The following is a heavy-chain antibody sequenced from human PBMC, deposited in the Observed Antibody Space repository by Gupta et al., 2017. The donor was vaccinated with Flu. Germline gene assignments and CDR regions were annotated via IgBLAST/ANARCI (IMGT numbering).Heavy chain of an antibody. V-gene: IGHV4-39*01. CDR2: FYYSAYT. CDR3: ATHRTDKWEDDRDWLEDDTDWFDA. CDR1: GDSISGNNKY. Sequence: GPGLVKPSETLSLTCNVSGDSISGNNKYWAWIRQPPGDGLEWIGTFYYSAYTYYNPSLKSRVTISVDTSKNQFSLRLTSVTAADTAVYYCATHRTDKWEDDRDWLEDDTDWFDAWGQGTLVTVSS. D-gene: IGHD1-26*01. J-gene: IGHJ5*02.